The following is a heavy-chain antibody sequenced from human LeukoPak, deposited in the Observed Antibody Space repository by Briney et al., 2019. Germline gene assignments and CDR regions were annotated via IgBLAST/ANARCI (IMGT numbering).Heavy chain of an antibody. Sequence: PSQTLSLTCTVSGGSISSGGYYWSWIRQHPGKGLEWIGYIYDSGSTYYNPSLKSRVTISVDTSKNQFSLKLSSVTAADTAVYYCARSYGEDYYYYYGMDVWGQGTTVTVSS. D-gene: IGHD4-17*01. V-gene: IGHV4-31*03. CDR1: GGSISSGGYY. J-gene: IGHJ6*02. CDR2: IYDSGST. CDR3: ARSYGEDYYYYYGMDV.